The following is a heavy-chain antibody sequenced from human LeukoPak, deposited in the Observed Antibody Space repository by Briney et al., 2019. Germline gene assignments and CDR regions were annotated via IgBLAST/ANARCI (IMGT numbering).Heavy chain of an antibody. V-gene: IGHV4-34*01. Sequence: SETLSLTCAVYGGSFSGYYWSWIRQPPGKGLEWIGEINHSGSTNYNPSLKSRVTISVDTSKNQFSLKLSSVTAADTAVYYCARDRYGGIIDYWGQGTLVTVSS. CDR3: ARDRYGGIIDY. J-gene: IGHJ4*02. CDR1: GGSFSGYY. D-gene: IGHD1-1*01. CDR2: INHSGST.